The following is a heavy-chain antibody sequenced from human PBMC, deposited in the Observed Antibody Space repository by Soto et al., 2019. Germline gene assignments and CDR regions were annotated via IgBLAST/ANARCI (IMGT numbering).Heavy chain of an antibody. J-gene: IGHJ6*03. Sequence: PGGSLRLSCAASGFTFSSYAMSWVRQAPGKGLEWVSAISGSGGSTYYADSVKGRFTISRDNSKNTLYLQMNSLRAEDTAVYYCAKVGDGSGSYPLPRHYYMDVWGKGTTVTVSS. CDR3: AKVGDGSGSYPLPRHYYMDV. CDR1: GFTFSSYA. V-gene: IGHV3-23*01. CDR2: ISGSGGST. D-gene: IGHD3-10*01.